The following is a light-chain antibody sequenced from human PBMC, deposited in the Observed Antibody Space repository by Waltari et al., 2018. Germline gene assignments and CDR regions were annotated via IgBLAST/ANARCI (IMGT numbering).Light chain of an antibody. CDR3: QPYNSYSIM. Sequence: DIQMTQSPSTLSASVRARVTITCRASQSISDWLVWYQQKPGKAPKFLIYNASSLESGVPSRFSGSGSGTEFTLTISSLQPDDFATYYCQPYNSYSIMFGQGTRLEIK. J-gene: IGKJ5*01. V-gene: IGKV1-5*03. CDR1: QSISDW. CDR2: NAS.